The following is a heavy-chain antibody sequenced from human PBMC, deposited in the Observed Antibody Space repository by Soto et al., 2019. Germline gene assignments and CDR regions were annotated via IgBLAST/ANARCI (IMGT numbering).Heavy chain of an antibody. V-gene: IGHV1-69*13. Sequence: ASVKVSCKASGGTFSSYAISWVRQAPGQGLEWMGGIIPIFGTANYAQKFQGRVTITADESTGTAYMELSSLRSEDTAVYYCAMMGYDLYPEGMDVWGQGTTVTVSS. CDR3: AMMGYDLYPEGMDV. J-gene: IGHJ6*02. CDR2: IIPIFGTA. CDR1: GGTFSSYA. D-gene: IGHD2-2*01.